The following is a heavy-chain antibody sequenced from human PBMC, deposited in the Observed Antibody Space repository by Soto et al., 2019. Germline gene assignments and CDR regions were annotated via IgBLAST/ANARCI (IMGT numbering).Heavy chain of an antibody. D-gene: IGHD5-12*01. V-gene: IGHV3-7*01. J-gene: IGHJ4*02. CDR2: IKQDGSEK. Sequence: PGGSLRLSCAASGFTFSSYWMSWVRQAPGKGLEWVANIKQDGSEKYYVDSVKGRFTISRDNAKNSLYLQMNSPRAEDTAVYYCARDRSWPTGRALDYWGQGTLVTVSS. CDR3: ARDRSWPTGRALDY. CDR1: GFTFSSYW.